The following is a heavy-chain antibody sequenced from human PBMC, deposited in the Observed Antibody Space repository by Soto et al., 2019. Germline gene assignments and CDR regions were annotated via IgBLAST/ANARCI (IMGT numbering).Heavy chain of an antibody. CDR2: IYYSGST. CDR3: ASPLWERGEYYYYVMDV. CDR1: GGSISSGGYY. J-gene: IGHJ6*02. Sequence: PSETLSLTCTVSGGSISSGGYYWSWIRQHPGKGLEWIGYIYYSGSTYYNPSLKSRVTMSIDTSKNQFSLKLSSVTAADTAVYYCASPLWERGEYYYYVMDVWGQGTTVTVSS. V-gene: IGHV4-31*03. D-gene: IGHD1-26*01.